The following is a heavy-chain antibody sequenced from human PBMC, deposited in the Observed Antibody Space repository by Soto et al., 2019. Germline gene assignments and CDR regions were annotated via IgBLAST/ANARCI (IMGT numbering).Heavy chain of an antibody. CDR2: IIPLYGTQ. CDR3: ARGDLRFLTYLEGDYYGMDV. D-gene: IGHD3-3*01. CDR1: GGTFRSYA. J-gene: IGHJ6*02. V-gene: IGHV1-69*13. Sequence: SVKVSCKASGGTFRSYAISWVRQAPGQGLEWIGGIIPLYGTQNYAQKLQGRVTITADESSSTAYMALSSLRSEDMAVYYCARGDLRFLTYLEGDYYGMDVWGQGTTVTVSS.